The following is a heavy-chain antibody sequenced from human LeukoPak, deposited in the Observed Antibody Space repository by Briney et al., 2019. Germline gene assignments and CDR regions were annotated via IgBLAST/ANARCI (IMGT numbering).Heavy chain of an antibody. CDR2: IYTSGST. J-gene: IGHJ4*02. D-gene: IGHD6-13*01. Sequence: MSSETLSLTCAVYGGSFSGYYWSWIRQPAGKGLEWIGRIYTSGSTNYNPSLKSRVTISVDTSKNQFSLKLSSVTAADTAVYYCARVGIAAAGLDYWGQGTLVTVSS. V-gene: IGHV4-59*10. CDR1: GGSFSGYY. CDR3: ARVGIAAAGLDY.